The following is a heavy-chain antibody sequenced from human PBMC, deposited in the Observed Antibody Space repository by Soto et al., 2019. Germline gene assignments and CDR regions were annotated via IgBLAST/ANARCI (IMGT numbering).Heavy chain of an antibody. CDR3: ARSGSHYYDSSGLFDY. Sequence: QVQLQESDPGLVKPSQTLSLTYTVSGGSISSGDYYWSWIRQPPGKGLEWIGYIYYSGSTYYNPSLKSGVTISVDTSKNQFSLKLSSVTAADTAVYYCARSGSHYYDSSGLFDYWGQGTLVTVSS. CDR2: IYYSGST. CDR1: GGSISSGDYY. J-gene: IGHJ4*02. V-gene: IGHV4-30-4*01. D-gene: IGHD3-22*01.